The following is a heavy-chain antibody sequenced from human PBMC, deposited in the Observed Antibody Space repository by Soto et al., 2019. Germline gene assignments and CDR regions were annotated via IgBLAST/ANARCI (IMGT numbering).Heavy chain of an antibody. V-gene: IGHV4-30-2*01. J-gene: IGHJ4*02. D-gene: IGHD2-21*02. CDR2: IYHSGST. CDR3: ARGVVCGGVCYGYCEDS. CDR1: GGSISSGGYS. Sequence: QLQLQESGSGLVKPSQTLSLTCAVSGGSISSGGYSWSWLAPPPGKGLEWIGYIYHSGSTYSNPSLKSRVTISLYRCKNQVPRTLRSVTAADTAVCYCARGVVCGGVCYGYCEDSWGQGTGVNVSS.